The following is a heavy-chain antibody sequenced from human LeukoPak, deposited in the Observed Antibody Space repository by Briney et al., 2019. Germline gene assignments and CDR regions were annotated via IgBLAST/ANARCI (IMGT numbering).Heavy chain of an antibody. J-gene: IGHJ1*01. Sequence: PPGGSLRLSCAASGFTFSSYSRNWVRQAPGKGLEWVAVIWYDGSNKYYADSVKGRFTISRDNPRNTLYMQMNSLRDADTAIYYCAIMHGYYDGSGYWVQWGQGTLVTVSS. D-gene: IGHD3-22*01. CDR2: IWYDGSNK. CDR1: GFTFSSYS. CDR3: AIMHGYYDGSGYWVQ. V-gene: IGHV3-33*08.